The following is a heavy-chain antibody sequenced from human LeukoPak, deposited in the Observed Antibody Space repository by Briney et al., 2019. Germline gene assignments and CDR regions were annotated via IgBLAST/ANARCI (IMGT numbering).Heavy chain of an antibody. CDR1: GFTFSSYG. Sequence: GGSPRLSCAASGFTFSSYGVHWVRQAPGKGLEWVAVISYDGSNKYYADSVKSRFTISRDNSKNTLYLQMNSLRAEDTAVYYCAKDYGTQFTPRYNWFDPWGQGTLVTVSS. V-gene: IGHV3-30*18. J-gene: IGHJ5*02. D-gene: IGHD4-17*01. CDR2: ISYDGSNK. CDR3: AKDYGTQFTPRYNWFDP.